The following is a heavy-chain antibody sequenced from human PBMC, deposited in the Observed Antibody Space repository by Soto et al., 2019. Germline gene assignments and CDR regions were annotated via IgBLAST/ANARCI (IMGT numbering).Heavy chain of an antibody. CDR2: FYPGDSTS. CDR1: GYGFISYW. D-gene: IGHD2-2*03. J-gene: IGHJ3*02. V-gene: IGHV5-51*01. CDR3: ARIIGYCRNNDCSWTFDI. Sequence: GESLKISCMTSGYGFISYWVAWVRQKPGKGLEWMGTFYPGDSTSTYSPSFQGQVTISVDKSISTAYLHLISLKASDTAMYYCARIIGYCRNNDCSWTFDIWGQGTTVTVSS.